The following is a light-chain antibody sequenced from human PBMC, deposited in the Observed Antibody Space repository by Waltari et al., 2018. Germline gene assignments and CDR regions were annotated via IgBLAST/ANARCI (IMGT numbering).Light chain of an antibody. CDR2: KVS. J-gene: IGKJ4*01. CDR1: QSFVHSDGNTY. Sequence: DVVMTQSPLSLPITPGQPASISCRSSQSFVHSDGNTYLSWYQQKPGQPPRLLIYKVSNRDSGVPDRFSGSGAGTDFTLKISRVEAEDVGVYYCGQGTKVPPLTFGGGTKVEIK. V-gene: IGKV2-30*02. CDR3: GQGTKVPPLT.